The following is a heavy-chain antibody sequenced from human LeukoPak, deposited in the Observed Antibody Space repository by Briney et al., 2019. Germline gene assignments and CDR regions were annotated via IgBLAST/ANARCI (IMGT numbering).Heavy chain of an antibody. CDR3: AGGYGGNSVDY. CDR2: INPNSGGT. D-gene: IGHD4-23*01. Sequence: GASVKVSCKASGYTFTDYYIHWVRQAPGQGLEWMGWINPNSGGTNYAQEFQGRVTMTRDTSISTAYMEVSRLRSDDTAIYYCAGGYGGNSVDYWGQGTLVTVSS. V-gene: IGHV1-2*02. CDR1: GYTFTDYY. J-gene: IGHJ4*02.